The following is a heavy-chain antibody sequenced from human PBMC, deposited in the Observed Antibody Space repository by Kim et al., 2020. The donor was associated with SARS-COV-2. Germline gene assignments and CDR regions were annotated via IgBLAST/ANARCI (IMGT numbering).Heavy chain of an antibody. CDR2: ISYDGSNK. D-gene: IGHD2-21*02. J-gene: IGHJ3*02. Sequence: GGSLRLSCAASGFTFSSYAMHWVRQAPGKGLEWVAVISYDGSNKYYADSVKGRFTISRDNSKNTLYLQMNSLRAEDTAVYYCARAYCGGDCYSGYTRDAFDIWGQGTMVTVSS. V-gene: IGHV3-30*04. CDR1: GFTFSSYA. CDR3: ARAYCGGDCYSGYTRDAFDI.